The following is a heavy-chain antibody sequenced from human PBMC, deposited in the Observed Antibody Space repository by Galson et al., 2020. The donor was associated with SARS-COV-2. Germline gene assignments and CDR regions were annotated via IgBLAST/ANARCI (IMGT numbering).Heavy chain of an antibody. J-gene: IGHJ4*02. CDR1: GYTFTTYA. Sequence: ASVKVSCKAYGYTFTTYAIHWVRQAPGPRLEWMGWISAGNGNTKYSQQFQGRVTFTRDTSASTAYMDLSSLTSEDTAVYYCARDDFWALDYWGLGSLVSVSS. D-gene: IGHD3-3*01. CDR3: ARDDFWALDY. CDR2: ISAGNGNT. V-gene: IGHV1-3*01.